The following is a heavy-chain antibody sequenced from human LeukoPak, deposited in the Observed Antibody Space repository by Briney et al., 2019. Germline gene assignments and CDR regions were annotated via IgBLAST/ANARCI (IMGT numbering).Heavy chain of an antibody. V-gene: IGHV4-61*02. CDR1: GGSISSGSYY. J-gene: IGHJ6*02. D-gene: IGHD2-15*01. CDR2: IYTSGST. Sequence: SETLSLTCTVSGGSISSGSYYWSWIRQPAGTGLEWIGRIYTSGSTNYNPSLKSRVTISVDTSKNQFSLKLSSVTAADTAVYYCARSPVYCSGGSCYGSYYYYYGMDVWGQGTTVTVSS. CDR3: ARSPVYCSGGSCYGSYYYYYGMDV.